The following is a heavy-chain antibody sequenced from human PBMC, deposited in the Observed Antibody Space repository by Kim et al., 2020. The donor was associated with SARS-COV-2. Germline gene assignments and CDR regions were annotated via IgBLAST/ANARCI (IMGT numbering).Heavy chain of an antibody. D-gene: IGHD3-10*01. V-gene: IGHV3-30*18. CDR3: AKESGSGSYYVWTDYYYGMEV. J-gene: IGHJ6*01. Sequence: GGSLRLSCAASGFTFSSYGMHWVRQAPGKGLEWVAVISYDGSNKYYADSVKGRFTISRDNSKNTLYLQMNSLRAEDTAVYYCAKESGSGSYYVWTDYYYGMEVWGQGTTVTVSS. CDR2: ISYDGSNK. CDR1: GFTFSSYG.